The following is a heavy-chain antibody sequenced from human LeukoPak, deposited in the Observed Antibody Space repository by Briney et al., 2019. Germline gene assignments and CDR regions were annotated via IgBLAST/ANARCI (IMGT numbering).Heavy chain of an antibody. CDR3: ARAPFPGAVADP. CDR1: GYTFTSYG. V-gene: IGHV1-18*01. D-gene: IGHD6-19*01. Sequence: ASVKVSCKASGYTFTSYGISWVRQAPRQGLEWMGWISAYNGNTNYTQKLQGRVTMTTDTSTSTAYMELRSLRSDDTAVYYCARAPFPGAVADPWGQGTLVTVSS. J-gene: IGHJ5*02. CDR2: ISAYNGNT.